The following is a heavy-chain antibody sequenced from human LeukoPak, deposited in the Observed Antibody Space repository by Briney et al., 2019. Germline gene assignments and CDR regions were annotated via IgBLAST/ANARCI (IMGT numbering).Heavy chain of an antibody. Sequence: SETLPPACTVSRASISDNYWSWSRQPAGKALEWIGRTYTSGDTNYNPSLKSRASVSVDTSKNQFYLSLRYVTAADTAVYYCTIGGACGSLDHWGQGTLVTVSS. CDR1: RASISDNY. CDR3: TIGGACGSLDH. CDR2: TYTSGDT. V-gene: IGHV4-4*07. D-gene: IGHD2-15*01. J-gene: IGHJ1*01.